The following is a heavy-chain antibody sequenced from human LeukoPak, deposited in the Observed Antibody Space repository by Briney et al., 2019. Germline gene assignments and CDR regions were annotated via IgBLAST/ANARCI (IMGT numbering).Heavy chain of an antibody. J-gene: IGHJ4*02. Sequence: SETLSLTCAVSGYSISICYYWGWIRQPPGKLQGLVWSSYYSGNTYDNPSLKSRLAITLDTSKNQFTLKLSSVTASDTAVYYCARHRLYDTTGYYYDFEYWGQGTLVTVSS. CDR1: GYSISICYY. V-gene: IGHV4-38-2*01. CDR2: SYYSGNT. CDR3: ARHRLYDTTGYYYDFEY. D-gene: IGHD3-22*01.